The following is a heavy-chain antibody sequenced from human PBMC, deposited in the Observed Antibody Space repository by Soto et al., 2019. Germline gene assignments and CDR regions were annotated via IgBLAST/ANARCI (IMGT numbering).Heavy chain of an antibody. CDR2: ISYDGSNK. J-gene: IGHJ6*02. V-gene: IGHV3-30*18. CDR3: AKPPKATKYGMDV. CDR1: GFTFSSYA. D-gene: IGHD5-12*01. Sequence: XXSLRLSCAASGFTFSSYAMHWVPQAPGKGLEWVAVISYDGSNKYYADSVKGRFTISRDNSKNTLYLQMNSLRAEDTAVYYCAKPPKATKYGMDVWGQGTTVTVSS.